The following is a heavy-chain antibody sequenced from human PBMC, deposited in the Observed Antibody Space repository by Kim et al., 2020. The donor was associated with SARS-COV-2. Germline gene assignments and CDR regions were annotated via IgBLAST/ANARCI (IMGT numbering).Heavy chain of an antibody. V-gene: IGHV3-23*01. Sequence: GGSLRLSCAASGFTFSNSPMGWVRQAPEKGLEWVSRISDNGGETHYTDSVRGRFTISRDNSKNTLYLQMNSLRAEDTAIYYCAKDHYSSSFGDFWVRGTL. CDR2: ISDNGGET. CDR3: AKDHYSSSFGDF. J-gene: IGHJ4*02. D-gene: IGHD6-6*01. CDR1: GFTFSNSP.